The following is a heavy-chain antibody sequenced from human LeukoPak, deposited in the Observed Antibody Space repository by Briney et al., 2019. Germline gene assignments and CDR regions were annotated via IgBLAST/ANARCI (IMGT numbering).Heavy chain of an antibody. Sequence: ASVKVSCKASGYTFTTFYMHWVRQAPGQGLDWMGIINPSGGTTSYAQKFRGRVTMTRDTSTSTVYMELSSLRSEDTAVYYCARGVSYSSGWYANDYWGQGSLVTVSS. J-gene: IGHJ4*02. D-gene: IGHD6-19*01. CDR2: INPSGGTT. CDR1: GYTFTTFY. V-gene: IGHV1-46*01. CDR3: ARGVSYSSGWYANDY.